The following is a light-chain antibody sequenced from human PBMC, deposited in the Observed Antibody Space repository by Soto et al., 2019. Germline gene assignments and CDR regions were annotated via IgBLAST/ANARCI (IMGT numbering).Light chain of an antibody. V-gene: IGLV2-14*01. CDR3: SSYTTSSTYV. CDR1: SRDVGGYNY. J-gene: IGLJ1*01. Sequence: QSALTQPASVSGSPGQSITISCTGTSRDVGGYNYVSWYQQHPGKAPKLMIYEVSNRPSGISNRFSGSKSGNTASLTISGLQAEDEADYYCSSYTTSSTYVFGIGTKLTVL. CDR2: EVS.